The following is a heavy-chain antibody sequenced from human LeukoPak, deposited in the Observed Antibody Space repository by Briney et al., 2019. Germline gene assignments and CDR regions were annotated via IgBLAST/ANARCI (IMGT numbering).Heavy chain of an antibody. CDR1: GFTFSSYA. V-gene: IGHV3-30-3*01. D-gene: IGHD6-19*01. J-gene: IGHJ6*02. CDR2: ISYDGSNK. CDR3: ARDRGQWLAQAYGMDV. Sequence: GGSLRLSCAASGFTFSSYAMHWVRQAPGKGLEWAAVISYDGSNKYYADSVKGRFTISRDNSKNTLCLQMNSLRAEDTAVYYCARDRGQWLAQAYGMDVWGQGTTVTVSS.